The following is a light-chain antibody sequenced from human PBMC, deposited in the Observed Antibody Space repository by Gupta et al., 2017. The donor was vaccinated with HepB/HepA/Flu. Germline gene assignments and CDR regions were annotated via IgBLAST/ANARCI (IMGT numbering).Light chain of an antibody. CDR1: QAIGDW. CDR2: KAS. J-gene: IGKJ4*01. V-gene: IGKV1-5*03. Sequence: DIQMSQSPSTLSASVGDRVTIPCRPSQAIGDWLAWYQQKPGKDPKLLIYKASTLQGGVPWRFSGSGSGTEFTLTISSLQPDDFATYYCQQYESFPLTFGGGTKVELK. CDR3: QQYESFPLT.